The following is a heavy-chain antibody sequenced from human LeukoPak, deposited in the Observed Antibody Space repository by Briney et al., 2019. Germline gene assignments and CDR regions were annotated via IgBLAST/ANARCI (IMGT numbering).Heavy chain of an antibody. CDR1: GFTFSSYSMN. CDR3: ARYLKYSYDAFDI. CDR2: IYYSGST. V-gene: IGHV4-39*01. D-gene: IGHD2/OR15-2a*01. Sequence: GSLRLSCAASGFTFSSYSMNWVRQPPGKGLEWIGSIYYSGSTYYNPSLKSRVTISVDTSKNQFSLKLSSVTAADTAVYYCARYLKYSYDAFDIWGQGTMVTVSS. J-gene: IGHJ3*02.